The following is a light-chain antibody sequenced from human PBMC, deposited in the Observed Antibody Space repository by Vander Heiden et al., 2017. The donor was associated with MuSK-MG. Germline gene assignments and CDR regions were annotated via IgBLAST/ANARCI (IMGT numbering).Light chain of an antibody. J-gene: IGLJ1*01. V-gene: IGLV1-44*01. Sequence: QSVLTQPPSASGTPGQRVTISCSGSSSNIGSNTVNWYQQLPGTAPKLLIYRKNQRPSGVPDRFSDSKSGTSASLAISGLQSEDEADYYCAAWDDSLNGLYVFGTGTKVTVL. CDR1: SSNIGSNT. CDR2: RKN. CDR3: AAWDDSLNGLYV.